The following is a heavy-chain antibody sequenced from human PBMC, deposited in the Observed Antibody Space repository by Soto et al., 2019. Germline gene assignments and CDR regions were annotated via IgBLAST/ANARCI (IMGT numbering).Heavy chain of an antibody. J-gene: IGHJ6*02. V-gene: IGHV1-18*01. CDR2: SSAYNGNT. CDR1: GYTFTSYG. Sequence: QVQLVQSGAEVKKPGASVKVSCKASGYTFTSYGISWVRQAPGQGLEWMGWSSAYNGNTNYAQKLQGRVTMTTDTSTSTAYMELRSLRSDDTAVYYCARRYCSSTSCYDPYYYGMDVWGQGTTVTVSS. CDR3: ARRYCSSTSCYDPYYYGMDV. D-gene: IGHD2-2*01.